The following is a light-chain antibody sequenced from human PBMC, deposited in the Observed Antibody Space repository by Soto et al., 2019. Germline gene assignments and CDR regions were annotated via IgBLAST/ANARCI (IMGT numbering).Light chain of an antibody. CDR3: QHYNSLPIT. CDR1: QGISSY. V-gene: IGKV1-33*01. J-gene: IGKJ5*01. Sequence: IQLTQSPSSLSASVGDRVTVTCRASQGISSYLAWYQQKPGKAPKLLIYDASQLETGVPSKFSGSGSGTDFTFTINNLQAEDIGTYYCQHYNSLPITFGQGTRLEIK. CDR2: DAS.